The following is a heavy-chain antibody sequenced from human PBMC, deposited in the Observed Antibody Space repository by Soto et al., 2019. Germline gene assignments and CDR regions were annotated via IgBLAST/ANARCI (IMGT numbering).Heavy chain of an antibody. CDR2: IYYSGST. V-gene: IGHV4-59*08. J-gene: IGHJ4*02. CDR1: GGSISSYY. Sequence: SETLSLTCTVSGGSISSYYWSWIRQPPGKGLEWIGYIYYSGSTNYNPSLKSRVTISVDTSKNQFSLKLSSVTAADTAVYYCARIMTTVISYYFDYWGQGTLVTVSS. D-gene: IGHD4-17*01. CDR3: ARIMTTVISYYFDY.